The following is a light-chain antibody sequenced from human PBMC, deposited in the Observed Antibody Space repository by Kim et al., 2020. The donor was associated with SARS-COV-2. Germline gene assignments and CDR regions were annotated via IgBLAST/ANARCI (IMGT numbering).Light chain of an antibody. J-gene: IGKJ1*01. Sequence: EIAMTQSPATLSVSPGERATLSCRASQSVNSNLAWYQQKPGQAPRLVIYGASTRATGIPARFSGSGSGTEFTLTISSLQSEDFAVYYCQQYDDWPRTFGQGTKVDIK. CDR2: GAS. V-gene: IGKV3-15*01. CDR3: QQYDDWPRT. CDR1: QSVNSN.